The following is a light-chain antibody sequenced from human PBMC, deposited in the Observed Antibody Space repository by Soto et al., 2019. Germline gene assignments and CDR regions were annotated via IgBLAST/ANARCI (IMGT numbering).Light chain of an antibody. Sequence: AIQLTQSPSSLSASVGDSVTITCRTSQGISSALAWYQQKPGRPPKLLIYDASNLESGVPSRFSGSRSGTDFTLTVSSLQPEDFATYYCQHYNSYSEAFGQGTKVELK. CDR3: QHYNSYSEA. CDR2: DAS. CDR1: QGISSA. J-gene: IGKJ1*01. V-gene: IGKV1-13*02.